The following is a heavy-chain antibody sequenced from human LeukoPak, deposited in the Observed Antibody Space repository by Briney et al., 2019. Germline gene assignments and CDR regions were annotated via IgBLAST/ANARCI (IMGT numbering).Heavy chain of an antibody. J-gene: IGHJ6*03. D-gene: IGHD3-10*01. CDR2: ISGSGGST. CDR3: ARVWFGEKPKYYYYYYMDV. CDR1: GFTFSSYG. Sequence: GGTLRLSCAASGFTFSSYGMSWVRQAPGKGLEWVSAISGSGGSTYYADSVKGRFTISRDNSKNTLYLQMNSLRAEDTAVYYCARVWFGEKPKYYYYYYMDVWGKGTTVTISS. V-gene: IGHV3-23*01.